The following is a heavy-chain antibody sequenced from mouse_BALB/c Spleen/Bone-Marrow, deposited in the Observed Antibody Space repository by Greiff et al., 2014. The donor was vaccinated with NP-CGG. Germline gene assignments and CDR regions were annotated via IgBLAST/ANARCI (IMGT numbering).Heavy chain of an antibody. CDR3: AKLTWDEGDY. Sequence: QVQLKESGPGLVAPSQSLSITCTVSGFSLTDYGVSWIRQPPGKGLEWLGVIWGAGITYYNSALKSRLSISKDNSKSQVFLKMNGLQTDDTAMYYCAKLTWDEGDYWGQGTTLTVSS. CDR1: GFSLTDYG. J-gene: IGHJ2*01. D-gene: IGHD4-1*01. V-gene: IGHV2-6-5*01. CDR2: IWGAGIT.